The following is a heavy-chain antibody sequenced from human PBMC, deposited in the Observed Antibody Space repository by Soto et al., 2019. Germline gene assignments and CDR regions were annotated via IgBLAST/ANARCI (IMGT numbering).Heavy chain of an antibody. V-gene: IGHV3-64*01. CDR1: GFTFNSFV. J-gene: IGHJ6*02. Sequence: HPGGSLRLSCAASGFTFNSFVMSWVRQAPGKGLEYVSAINSNGGSTYYANSVKGRFIISRDNSKNTLHLQMGSLRAEDMAVYYCARGGTAMADIYYYGMDVWGQGTTVTVSS. D-gene: IGHD5-18*01. CDR3: ARGGTAMADIYYYGMDV. CDR2: INSNGGST.